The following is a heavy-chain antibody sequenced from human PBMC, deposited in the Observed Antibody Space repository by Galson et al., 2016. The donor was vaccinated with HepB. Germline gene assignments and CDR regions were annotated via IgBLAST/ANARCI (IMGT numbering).Heavy chain of an antibody. CDR1: GYTFVNNG. V-gene: IGHV5-51*01. CDR2: IFPADSET. J-gene: IGHJ6*02. CDR3: VRHSPFPVAPVTANVLDV. Sequence: QSGAEVKKPGDSLKISCKTSGYTFVNNGIGWVRQMPGKGLDWMGVIFPADSETIYSPAFQGQVTLSADKSVSTAYLQWSNLKAPDTAKYCCVRHSPFPVAPVTANVLDVWGQGTTVIVSS. D-gene: IGHD1-14*01.